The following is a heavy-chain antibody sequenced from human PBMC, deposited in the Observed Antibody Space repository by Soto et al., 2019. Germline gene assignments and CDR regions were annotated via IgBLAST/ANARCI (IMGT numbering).Heavy chain of an antibody. V-gene: IGHV3-33*01. CDR1: GFTFSSYG. Sequence: PGGSLRLSCAASGFTFSSYGMHWVRQAPGKGLEWVAVIWYDGSNKYYADSVKGRFTISRDNSKNTLYLQMNSLRAEDTAVYYCARTVATSEVDYYYGMDVWGHGTTVTVSS. CDR2: IWYDGSNK. J-gene: IGHJ6*02. CDR3: ARTVATSEVDYYYGMDV. D-gene: IGHD5-12*01.